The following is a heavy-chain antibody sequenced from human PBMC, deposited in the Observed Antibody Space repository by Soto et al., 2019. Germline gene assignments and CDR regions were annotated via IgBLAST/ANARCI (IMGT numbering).Heavy chain of an antibody. D-gene: IGHD2-15*01. J-gene: IGHJ4*02. CDR2: VSPDHGNA. CDR3: EVNAAGY. V-gene: IGHV1-8*01. Sequence: AASVKVSCKTSGYTFTNYDINWVRQAPGQGLEWMGWVSPDHGNAGYAPQFQGRITMTSDTSTSTVYMELNNLSSDDTAVYFCEVNAAGYWGQGALVTVSS. CDR1: GYTFTNYD.